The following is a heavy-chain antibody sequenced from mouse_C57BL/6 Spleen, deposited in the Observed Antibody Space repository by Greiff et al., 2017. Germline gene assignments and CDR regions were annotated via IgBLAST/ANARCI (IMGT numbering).Heavy chain of an antibody. CDR3: ARPYGNYVGYFDV. D-gene: IGHD2-1*01. V-gene: IGHV5-12*01. J-gene: IGHJ1*03. CDR2: ISNGGGSH. Sequence: EVMLVESGGGLVQPGGSLKLSCAASGFTFSDYYMYWVRQTPEKRLEWVAYISNGGGSHYYPDTVKGRFTISRDNAKNTLYLQMSRLKSEDTAMYYCARPYGNYVGYFDVWGTGTTVTVSS. CDR1: GFTFSDYY.